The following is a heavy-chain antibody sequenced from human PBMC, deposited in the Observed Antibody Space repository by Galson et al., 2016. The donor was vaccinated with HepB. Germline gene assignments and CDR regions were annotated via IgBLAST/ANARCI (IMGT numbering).Heavy chain of an antibody. CDR3: AKGRSLSAAVSIWFDP. J-gene: IGHJ5*02. D-gene: IGHD6-13*01. Sequence: WVRQAPGKGLEWVSSISGSGGSTFYADSVKGRFTISRDNSKNTLSLQMNSLRAEDTALYYCAKGRSLSAAVSIWFDPWGQVTLVTVSS. V-gene: IGHV3-23*01. CDR2: ISGSGGST.